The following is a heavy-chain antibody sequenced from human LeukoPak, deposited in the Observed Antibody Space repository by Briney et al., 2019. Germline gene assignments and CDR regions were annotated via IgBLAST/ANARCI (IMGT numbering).Heavy chain of an antibody. D-gene: IGHD3-9*01. V-gene: IGHV3-30*04. Sequence: GGSVRLSCAASGFTFSSYAMQWLRQAPGKGLEGVAVISYDGSNKYYADHVKGRFTISRDNSKNTLYLHMNSLRAEDTAVYYCARDGGEGVLRYFLDYWGQGTLVTVSS. CDR3: ARDGGEGVLRYFLDY. CDR1: GFTFSSYA. J-gene: IGHJ4*02. CDR2: ISYDGSNK.